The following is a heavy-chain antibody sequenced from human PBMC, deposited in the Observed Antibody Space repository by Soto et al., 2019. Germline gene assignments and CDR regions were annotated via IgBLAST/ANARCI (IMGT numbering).Heavy chain of an antibody. CDR2: ISDDGKIT. CDR1: GFVFKMYY. J-gene: IGHJ4*02. CDR3: MRGTRASSSGTGAY. V-gene: IGHV3-74*01. D-gene: IGHD1-26*01. Sequence: GGSLRLSCEASGFVFKMYYMHWVRQVPGKGPEWVSRISDDGKITTYADSVKDRFTISRDNAKDTLYLQLDNLRGDDTGLYYYMRGTRASSSGTGAYWGRGTQVTVSS.